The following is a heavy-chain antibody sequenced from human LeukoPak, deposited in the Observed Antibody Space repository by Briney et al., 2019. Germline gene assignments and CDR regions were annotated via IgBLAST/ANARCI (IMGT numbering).Heavy chain of an antibody. D-gene: IGHD2-15*01. J-gene: IGHJ4*02. Sequence: GESLKISCRGSGDSSTKYWIAWVRQKPGKGLEWMGIIYPDDSEAHYSPSFQGQVTISADRSISTAYLQWNSLKASDSAMYFCARRNGTSWHFENWGQGTLVTVSS. CDR3: ARRNGTSWHFEN. V-gene: IGHV5-51*01. CDR1: GDSSTKYW. CDR2: IYPDDSEA.